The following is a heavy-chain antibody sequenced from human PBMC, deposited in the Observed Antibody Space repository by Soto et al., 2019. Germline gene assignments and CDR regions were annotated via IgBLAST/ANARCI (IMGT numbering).Heavy chain of an antibody. J-gene: IGHJ6*02. Sequence: GGSLRLSCAASGFTFSSYDIHWVRQATGKGLEWVSAIGTAGDTYYPGSVKGRFTISRENAKNSLYLQMNSLRAGDTAVYYCARSWPSGRHTKWYYGMDVWGQGTTVTVSS. CDR3: ARSWPSGRHTKWYYGMDV. V-gene: IGHV3-13*01. D-gene: IGHD3-10*01. CDR2: IGTAGDT. CDR1: GFTFSSYD.